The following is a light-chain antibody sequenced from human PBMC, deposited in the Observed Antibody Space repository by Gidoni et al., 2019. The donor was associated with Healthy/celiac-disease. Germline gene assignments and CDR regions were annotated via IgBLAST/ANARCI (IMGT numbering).Light chain of an antibody. J-gene: IGKJ4*01. CDR1: QSVSSSY. Sequence: EIVLTQSPGTLSLSPGESATLSCRASQSVSSSYLAGYQQKPGQAPRLLIYGASSRATGIPDRFSGSGSGTDFTLTISRLEPEDFAVYYCQQYGSSPLTFGGGTKVEIK. V-gene: IGKV3-20*01. CDR3: QQYGSSPLT. CDR2: GAS.